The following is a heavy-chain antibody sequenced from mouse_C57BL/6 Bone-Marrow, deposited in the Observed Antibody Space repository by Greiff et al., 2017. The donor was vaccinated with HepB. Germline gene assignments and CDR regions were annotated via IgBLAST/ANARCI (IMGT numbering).Heavy chain of an antibody. J-gene: IGHJ3*01. D-gene: IGHD1-1*01. CDR3: ARSGLYGSSQAWFAY. CDR2: INPNNGGT. CDR1: GYTFTDYN. V-gene: IGHV1-18*01. Sequence: EVKLQESGPELVKPGASVKIPCKASGYTFTDYNMDWVKQSHGKSLEWIGGINPNNGGTIYNQKFKGKATLTVDKSSSTAYMELRSLTSEDTAVYYCARSGLYGSSQAWFAYWGQGTLVTVSA.